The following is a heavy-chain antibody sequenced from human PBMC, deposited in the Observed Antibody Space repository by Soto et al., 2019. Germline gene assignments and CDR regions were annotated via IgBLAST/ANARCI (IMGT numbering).Heavy chain of an antibody. V-gene: IGHV3-30-3*01. J-gene: IGHJ5*02. CDR1: GFTFSSYA. CDR3: ARDGSVAARRGGFDP. Sequence: GGSLRLSCAASGFTFSSYAMHWVRQAPGKGLEWVAVISYDGSNKYYADSVKGRFTISRDNSKNTLYLQMNSLRAEDTAVYYCARDGSVAARRGGFDPWGQGTLVTVSS. CDR2: ISYDGSNK. D-gene: IGHD6-6*01.